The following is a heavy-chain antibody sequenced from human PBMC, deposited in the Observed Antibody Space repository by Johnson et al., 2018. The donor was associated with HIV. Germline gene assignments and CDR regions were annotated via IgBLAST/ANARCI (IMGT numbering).Heavy chain of an antibody. CDR3: ARGYCGGDCFSWSALSGPFDI. J-gene: IGHJ3*02. D-gene: IGHD2-21*01. CDR2: IWYDGSNK. Sequence: QMQLVESGGGVVQPGRSLRLSCAASGFTFSSYGMHWVRQAPGKGLEWVAVIWYDGSNKYYADSVKGRFTISRDNSKNTLYLQRNSLRAEDTAVYYCARGYCGGDCFSWSALSGPFDIWGQGTMVTVSS. CDR1: GFTFSSYG. V-gene: IGHV3-33*08.